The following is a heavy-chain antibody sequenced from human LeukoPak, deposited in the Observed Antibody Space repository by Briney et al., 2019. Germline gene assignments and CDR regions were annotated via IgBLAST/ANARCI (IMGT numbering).Heavy chain of an antibody. CDR2: IYSGGTT. D-gene: IGHD5-18*01. CDR3: ARVDTVMAYYFDL. J-gene: IGHJ4*02. V-gene: IGHV3-53*04. CDR1: GFNVSSNY. Sequence: GGSLRLSCAASGFNVSSNYMTWVRQAPGKGLEWVSTIYSGGTTYYADSVMGRFTISRHNSRNTLYLQMNSLGAEDTAVYYCARVDTVMAYYFDLWGQGTLVTVSS.